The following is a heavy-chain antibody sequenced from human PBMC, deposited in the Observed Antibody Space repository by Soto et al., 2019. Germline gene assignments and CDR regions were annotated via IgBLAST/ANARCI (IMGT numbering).Heavy chain of an antibody. D-gene: IGHD6-19*01. Sequence: QVQLQQWGAGLLKPSETLSLTCAVYGGSFSGYYWSWIRQPPGKGLEWIGEINHSGSTNYNPSLKSRVTISVDTSKNQFSLKLSSVTAADTAVYYCARGRGSGWYGDAFDIWGQGTMVTVSS. V-gene: IGHV4-34*01. CDR2: INHSGST. CDR3: ARGRGSGWYGDAFDI. CDR1: GGSFSGYY. J-gene: IGHJ3*02.